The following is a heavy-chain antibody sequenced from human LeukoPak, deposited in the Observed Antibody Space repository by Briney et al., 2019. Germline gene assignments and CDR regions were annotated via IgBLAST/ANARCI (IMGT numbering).Heavy chain of an antibody. V-gene: IGHV3-23*01. CDR3: AKSSVVVVNPLDY. CDR1: GFTFSSYA. J-gene: IGHJ4*02. Sequence: GGSLRLSCAASGFTFSSYAMSWVRRAPGKGLEWVSAISGSGGSTYYADSVKGRFTISRDNSKNTLYLQMNSLRAEDTAVYYCAKSSVVVVNPLDYWGQGTLVTVSS. CDR2: ISGSGGST. D-gene: IGHD3-22*01.